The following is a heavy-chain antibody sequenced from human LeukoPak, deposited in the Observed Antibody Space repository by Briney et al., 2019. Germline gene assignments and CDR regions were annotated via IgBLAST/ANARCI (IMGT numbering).Heavy chain of an antibody. V-gene: IGHV4-39*01. D-gene: IGHD6-19*01. Sequence: SETLSLTCTVSGGSISSSSYYWGWIRQPPGKGLEWIGSIYYSGSTYYNPSLKSRVTISVDTSKNQFSLKLSSVTAADTAVYYCARQEWLVRSNWFDPWGQGTLVTVSS. CDR1: GGSISSSSYY. CDR3: ARQEWLVRSNWFDP. CDR2: IYYSGST. J-gene: IGHJ5*02.